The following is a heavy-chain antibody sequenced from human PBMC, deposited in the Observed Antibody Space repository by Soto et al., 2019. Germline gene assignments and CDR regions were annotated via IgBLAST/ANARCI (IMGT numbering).Heavy chain of an antibody. Sequence: QVTLKESGPVLVKPTETLTLTCTVSGFSLSNATMGVSWIRQPPGKALEWLAHIFSNDEKSYSTSLKSRLTISKDTSKSQVVLTMTNMDPVDTATYYCARGSGYYPYYGMDVWGQGTTVTVSS. D-gene: IGHD3-3*01. V-gene: IGHV2-26*01. J-gene: IGHJ6*02. CDR2: IFSNDEK. CDR3: ARGSGYYPYYGMDV. CDR1: GFSLSNATMG.